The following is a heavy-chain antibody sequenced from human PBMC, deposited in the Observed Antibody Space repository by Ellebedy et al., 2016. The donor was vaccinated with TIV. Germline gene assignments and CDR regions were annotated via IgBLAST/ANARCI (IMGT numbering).Heavy chain of an antibody. CDR1: GFTLSSFW. CDR3: ARDFRRWSSGSDHLYYYYYGVDV. D-gene: IGHD3-22*01. Sequence: GESLKISCAASGFTLSSFWMHWVRQAPGKGLVWVSRINSDGSLIDYADSVKGRFTISRDNAKNSLYLQMNSLRAEDTAVYYCARDFRRWSSGSDHLYYYYYGVDVWGQGTTVTVSS. CDR2: INSDGSLI. J-gene: IGHJ6*02. V-gene: IGHV3-74*01.